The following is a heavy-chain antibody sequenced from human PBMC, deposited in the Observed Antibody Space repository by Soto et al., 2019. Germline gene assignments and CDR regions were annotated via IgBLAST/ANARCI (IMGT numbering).Heavy chain of an antibody. J-gene: IGHJ6*02. V-gene: IGHV1-18*01. CDR3: ARDIVVVPAAMLYYYYGMDV. D-gene: IGHD2-2*01. CDR2: ISAYNGNT. CDR1: GYTFTSYG. Sequence: QVQLVQSGAEVKKPGASVKVSCKASGYTFTSYGISWVRQAPGQGLEWMGWISAYNGNTNYAQKLQGRVTMTTDISTSTAYMELRSLTSDDTAVYYCARDIVVVPAAMLYYYYGMDVWGQGTTVTVSS.